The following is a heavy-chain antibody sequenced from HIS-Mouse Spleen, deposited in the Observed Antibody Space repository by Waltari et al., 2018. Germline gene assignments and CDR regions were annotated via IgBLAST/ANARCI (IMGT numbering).Heavy chain of an antibody. V-gene: IGHV1-2*02. CDR3: ARGYSSSSDAFDI. CDR1: GYTFTGNS. D-gene: IGHD6-6*01. J-gene: IGHJ3*02. CDR2: INPNSGGT. Sequence: QVQLVQSGAEVKKPGASVKVSCKASGYTFTGNSTHWGRPAPGQGLEWMGWINPNSGGTNYAQKFQGRVTMTRDTSISTAYMELSRLRSDDTAVYYCARGYSSSSDAFDIWGQGTMVTVSS.